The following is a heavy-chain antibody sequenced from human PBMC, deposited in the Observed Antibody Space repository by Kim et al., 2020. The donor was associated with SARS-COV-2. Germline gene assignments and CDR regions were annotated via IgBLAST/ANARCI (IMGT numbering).Heavy chain of an antibody. CDR3: AKRGTVAGMDLDY. V-gene: IGHV3-23*01. D-gene: IGHD6-19*01. Sequence: GGSLRLSCAASGFTISSYAMSWVRQAPGKGLEYVSGVSFTGDRTFYADSVKGRFTISRDISKNTLYLQMNNLRVEDTAVYYCAKRGTVAGMDLDYWGQGTLVTVSS. J-gene: IGHJ4*02. CDR2: VSFTGDRT. CDR1: GFTISSYA.